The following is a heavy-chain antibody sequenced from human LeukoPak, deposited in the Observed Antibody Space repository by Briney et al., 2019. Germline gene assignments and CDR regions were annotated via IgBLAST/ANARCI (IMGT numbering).Heavy chain of an antibody. CDR1: GFTVGSNY. V-gene: IGHV3-53*01. J-gene: IGHJ4*02. CDR3: ARAVGYSSSLYYFDY. Sequence: GGSLRLSCAASGFTVGSNYMSWVRQAPGKGLEWVSVIYSGGSTYYADSVKGRFTISRDNSKNTLYLQMNSLRAEDTAVYYCARAVGYSSSLYYFDYWGQGTLVTVSS. D-gene: IGHD6-13*01. CDR2: IYSGGST.